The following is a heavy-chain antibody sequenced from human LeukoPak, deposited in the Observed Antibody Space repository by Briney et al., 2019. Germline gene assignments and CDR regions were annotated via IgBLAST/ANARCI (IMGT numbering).Heavy chain of an antibody. D-gene: IGHD5-12*01. CDR3: AGEAGGGYARPFDI. Sequence: PSETLSLTCIVSGGSISSYSWTWIRQPAGEGLEWIGRIYTSGTTNYEPSLKSRVTMPVDTSKNQFSLKLSSVTAADTAVYFCAGEAGGGYARPFDIWGQGTMVTVSS. CDR1: GGSISSYS. V-gene: IGHV4-4*07. J-gene: IGHJ3*02. CDR2: IYTSGTT.